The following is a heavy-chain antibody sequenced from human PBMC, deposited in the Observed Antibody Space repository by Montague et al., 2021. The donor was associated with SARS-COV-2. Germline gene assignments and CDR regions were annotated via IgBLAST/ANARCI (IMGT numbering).Heavy chain of an antibody. D-gene: IGHD3-16*01. CDR3: AREFRIELWQTNWYFGL. J-gene: IGHJ2*01. V-gene: IGHV4-59*11. CDR2: FDHSGNT. Sequence: SETLSLTCSVSGGSISGHYWSWIRQPPGKGPEWIGNFDHSGNTKYNPSLKSRATISVDTSKNQFALRLSSVTAADTAVYYCAREFRIELWQTNWYFGLWGRGPLVTVSS. CDR1: GGSISGHY.